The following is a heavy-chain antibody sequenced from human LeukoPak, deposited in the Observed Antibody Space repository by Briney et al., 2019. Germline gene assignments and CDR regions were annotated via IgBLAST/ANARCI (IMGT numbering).Heavy chain of an antibody. V-gene: IGHV4-30-4*01. CDR3: ARSSRQIRAEYFQH. CDR1: GGSISSGDYY. D-gene: IGHD3-3*02. J-gene: IGHJ1*01. CDR2: IYYSGST. Sequence: SQTLSLTCTVSGGSISSGDYYWSWIRQPPGKGLEWIGYIYYSGSTYYNPSLKSRVTISVDTSKNQFSLKLSSVTAADTAVYYCARSSRQIRAEYFQHWGQGTLVTVSS.